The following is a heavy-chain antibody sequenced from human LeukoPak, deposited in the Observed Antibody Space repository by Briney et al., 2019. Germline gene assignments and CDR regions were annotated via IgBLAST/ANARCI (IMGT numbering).Heavy chain of an antibody. Sequence: SVKVSCKASGGTFSSYAISWVRQAPGQGLEWMGGIIPIFCTANYAQKFQGRVTITADESTSTAYMELSSLRSEDTAVYYCARSIVVVVAAGAYYYYGMDVWGKGTTVTVSS. J-gene: IGHJ6*04. V-gene: IGHV1-69*01. CDR2: IIPIFCTA. D-gene: IGHD2-15*01. CDR3: ARSIVVVVAAGAYYYYGMDV. CDR1: GGTFSSYA.